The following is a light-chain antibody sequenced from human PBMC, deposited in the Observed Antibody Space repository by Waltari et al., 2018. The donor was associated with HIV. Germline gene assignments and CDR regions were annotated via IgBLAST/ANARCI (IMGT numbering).Light chain of an antibody. CDR3: SSYAGSNNLV. CDR1: SSDVGGYNY. J-gene: IGLJ2*01. V-gene: IGLV2-8*01. CDR2: EVS. Sequence: ALTQPPSASGSPGQSVTISCTGTSSDVGGYNYVSWYQQHPGKAPKLMIYEVSKRPSGVPDRFSGSKSGNTASLTVSGLQAEDEADYYCSSYAGSNNLVFGGGTKLTVL.